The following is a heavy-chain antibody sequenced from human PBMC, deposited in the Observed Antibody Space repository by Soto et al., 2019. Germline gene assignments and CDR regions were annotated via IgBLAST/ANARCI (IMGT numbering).Heavy chain of an antibody. CDR1: GFSVRTSGVG. V-gene: IGHV2-5*01. D-gene: IGHD6-19*01. J-gene: IGHJ5*02. CDR3: AKSGSSGWYGWFDP. Sequence: SGPTLVNPTQTLTLTCIFSGFSVRTSGVGVGWIRQPPGKALEWLGFIYWNDDKRYSPSLKSRLTITKDTSKNQVVLTMTNMDPVDTATYYCAKSGSSGWYGWFDPWGQGTLVTVSS. CDR2: IYWNDDK.